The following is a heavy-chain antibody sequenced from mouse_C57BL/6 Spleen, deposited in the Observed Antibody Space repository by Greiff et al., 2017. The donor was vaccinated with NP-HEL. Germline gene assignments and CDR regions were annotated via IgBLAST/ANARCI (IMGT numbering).Heavy chain of an antibody. Sequence: EVMLVESGGGLVQPGGSMKLSCVASGFTFSNYWMNWVRQSPEKGLEWVAQIRLKSDNYATHYAESVKGRFTISRDDSKSSVYLQMNNLRAEDTGIYYCTDSSGYHPWCAYWGQGTLVTVSA. D-gene: IGHD3-2*02. CDR2: IRLKSDNYAT. J-gene: IGHJ3*01. CDR3: TDSSGYHPWCAY. CDR1: GFTFSNYW. V-gene: IGHV6-3*01.